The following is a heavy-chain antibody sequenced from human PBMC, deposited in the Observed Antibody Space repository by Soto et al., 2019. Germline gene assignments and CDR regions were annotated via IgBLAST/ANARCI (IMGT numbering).Heavy chain of an antibody. J-gene: IGHJ4*03. D-gene: IGHD2-2*01. CDR1: GGTFSSYA. V-gene: IGHV1-69*13. CDR2: IIPIFGTA. CDR3: ARDLFPYCSSTSCSPYYFDY. Sequence: SVKVSCKASGGTFSSYAISWVRQAPGQGLEWMGGIIPIFGTANYAQKFQGRVTITADASTSTAYMELSSLRSEDTAVYYCARDLFPYCSSTSCSPYYFDYWGQGTLVTVSS.